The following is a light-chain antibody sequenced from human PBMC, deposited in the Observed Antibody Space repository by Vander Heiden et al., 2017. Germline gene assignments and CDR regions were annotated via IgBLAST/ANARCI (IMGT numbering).Light chain of an antibody. CDR3: QSYDSSLYWV. CDR2: GKN. J-gene: IGLJ3*02. Sequence: HSVLTLPPSVSGPLRQRVPIPCTGRRPTIGADDDVHWYQQLPGTAPKLLIYGKNKRPSGVSDRFSGSKSGTSASLAIAGLQADDEADYYCQSYDSSLYWVFGGGTKLTV. V-gene: IGLV1-40*01. CDR1: RPTIGADDD.